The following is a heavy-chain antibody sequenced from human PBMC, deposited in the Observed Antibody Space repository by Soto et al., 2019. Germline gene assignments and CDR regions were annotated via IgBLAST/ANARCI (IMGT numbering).Heavy chain of an antibody. V-gene: IGHV1-69*01. CDR3: ARVPKYYYDSSGQNWFDP. D-gene: IGHD3-22*01. J-gene: IGHJ5*02. CDR1: GGTFSSYA. CDR2: IIPIFGTA. Sequence: QVQLVQSGAEVKKPGSSVKVSCKASGGTFSSYAISWVRQAPGQGLEWMGGIIPIFGTANYAQKFQGRVTITADESTSTAYMELSSLRSEDKAVYYCARVPKYYYDSSGQNWFDPWGEGTLVTVSS.